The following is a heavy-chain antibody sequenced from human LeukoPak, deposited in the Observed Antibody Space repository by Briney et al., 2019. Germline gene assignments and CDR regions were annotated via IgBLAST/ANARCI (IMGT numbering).Heavy chain of an antibody. CDR3: ARGRGTNGGDY. Sequence: ASVKVSCKASGYMFTSYYMHWVRQAPGQGLEWMGRINPNSGGTNYAQKFQGRVTMTRDTSISTAYMELSRLRSDDTAVYYCARGRGTNGGDYWGQGTLVTVSS. CDR2: INPNSGGT. J-gene: IGHJ4*02. D-gene: IGHD2-8*01. CDR1: GYMFTSYY. V-gene: IGHV1-2*06.